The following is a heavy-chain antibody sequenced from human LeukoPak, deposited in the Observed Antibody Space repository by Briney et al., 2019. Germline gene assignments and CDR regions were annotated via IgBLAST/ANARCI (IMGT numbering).Heavy chain of an antibody. Sequence: SETLSLTCAVYGGSFSGYYWAWIRQSPGKGLEWIGSIYHSGSTYYNPSLQSRVTMSVDTSKQQFSLNLSAGTAADTAVYYCATTPREYSSTWYYFDYWGQGILVTVSS. D-gene: IGHD6-13*01. V-gene: IGHV4-38-2*01. CDR2: IYHSGST. CDR1: GGSFSGYY. J-gene: IGHJ4*02. CDR3: ATTPREYSSTWYYFDY.